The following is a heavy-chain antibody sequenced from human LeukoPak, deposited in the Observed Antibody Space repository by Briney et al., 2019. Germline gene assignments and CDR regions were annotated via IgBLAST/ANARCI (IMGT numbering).Heavy chain of an antibody. J-gene: IGHJ4*02. CDR2: IYYSGST. Sequence: PSETLSLTCTVSGGSISSSSYYWGWIRQPPGKGLEWIGSIYYSGSTYYNPSLKSRVTISVDTSKNQFSLKLSSVTAADTAVYFCARHYYGVVDYWGQGTLVTVSS. CDR1: GGSISSSSYY. V-gene: IGHV4-39*01. D-gene: IGHD3-10*01. CDR3: ARHYYGVVDY.